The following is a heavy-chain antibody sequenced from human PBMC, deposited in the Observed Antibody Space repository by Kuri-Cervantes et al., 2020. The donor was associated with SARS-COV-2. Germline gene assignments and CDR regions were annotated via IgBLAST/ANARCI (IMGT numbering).Heavy chain of an antibody. D-gene: IGHD4-11*01. Sequence: QTLSLTCAASGFTFGDYAMSWVRQAPGKGLEWVGFIRSKAYGGTTEYAASVKGRFTISRDDSKSIAYLQMNSLKTEDTAVYYCTRVYSKSYYYYYMDVWGKGTTVTVSS. V-gene: IGHV3-49*04. CDR2: IRSKAYGGTT. J-gene: IGHJ6*03. CDR1: GFTFGDYA. CDR3: TRVYSKSYYYYYMDV.